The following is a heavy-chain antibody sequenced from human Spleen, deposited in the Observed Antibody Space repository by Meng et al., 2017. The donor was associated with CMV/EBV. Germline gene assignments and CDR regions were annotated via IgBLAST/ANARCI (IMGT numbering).Heavy chain of an antibody. V-gene: IGHV3-73*01. J-gene: IGHJ3*02. CDR3: TGSGYSYGWGDAFDI. CDR1: FTFSGSA. Sequence: FTFSGSAMHWVRQASGKGLEWVGRIRSKANSYATAYAASVKGRFTISRDDSKNTAYLQMNSLKTEDTAVYYCTGSGYSYGWGDAFDIWGQGTMVTVSS. D-gene: IGHD5-18*01. CDR2: IRSKANSYAT.